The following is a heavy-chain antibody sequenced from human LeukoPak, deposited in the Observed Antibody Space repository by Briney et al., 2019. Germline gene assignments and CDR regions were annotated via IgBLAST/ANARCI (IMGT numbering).Heavy chain of an antibody. J-gene: IGHJ4*02. CDR3: AREAQLAPHYVY. Sequence: ASVKVSCKASGYTFTNYAISWVRQAPGQGLEWMGWISVYNRKTNYAQKVQGRVTMTTDTSTSTAYMEVRSLRSDDTAVYYCAREAQLAPHYVYWGQGTLVTVSS. D-gene: IGHD6-13*01. V-gene: IGHV1-18*01. CDR1: GYTFTNYA. CDR2: ISVYNRKT.